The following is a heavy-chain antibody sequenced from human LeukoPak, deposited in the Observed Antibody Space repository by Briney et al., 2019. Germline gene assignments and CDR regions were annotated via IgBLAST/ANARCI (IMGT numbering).Heavy chain of an antibody. CDR3: ARGIYFGRAARQPFDY. D-gene: IGHD6-6*01. CDR2: IYYSGST. CDR1: DGSISSSSYY. J-gene: IGHJ4*02. V-gene: IGHV4-39*01. Sequence: PSETLSLTCTVSDGSISSSSYYWGWVRQPPGEGLEWIGSIYYSGSTYYNPSLKSRVTISVDTSKNQFSLKLSSVTAADTAVYYCARGIYFGRAARQPFDYWGQGTLVTVSS.